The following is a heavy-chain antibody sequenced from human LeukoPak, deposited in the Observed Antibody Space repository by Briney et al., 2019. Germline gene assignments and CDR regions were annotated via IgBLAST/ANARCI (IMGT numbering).Heavy chain of an antibody. J-gene: IGHJ4*02. D-gene: IGHD5-18*01. CDR1: GGTFSSYA. Sequence: GASVKVSCKASGGTFSSYATSWVRQAPGQGLEWMGGIIPIFGTANYAQKFQGRVTITTDESTSTAYMELSSLRSEDTAVYYCAAGRAYSYGSPDYWGQGTLVTVSS. CDR3: AAGRAYSYGSPDY. V-gene: IGHV1-69*05. CDR2: IIPIFGTA.